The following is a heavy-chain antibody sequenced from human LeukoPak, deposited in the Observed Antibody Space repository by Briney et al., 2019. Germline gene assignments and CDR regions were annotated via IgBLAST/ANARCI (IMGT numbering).Heavy chain of an antibody. CDR1: GFTFSTYN. J-gene: IGHJ6*03. Sequence: GGSLRLSCAASGFTFSTYNMNWVRQAPGQGLEWVSYISSSSTTIYYADSVKGRFTISRDSAKISLYLQMNSLRAEDTAVYYCAELGITMIGGVWGKGTTVTISS. CDR2: ISSSSTTI. CDR3: AELGITMIGGV. D-gene: IGHD3-10*02. V-gene: IGHV3-48*01.